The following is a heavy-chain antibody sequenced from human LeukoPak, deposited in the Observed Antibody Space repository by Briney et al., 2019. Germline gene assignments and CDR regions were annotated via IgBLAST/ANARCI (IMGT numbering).Heavy chain of an antibody. D-gene: IGHD6-19*01. CDR3: ARVTYSSGWLGHNWFDP. CDR2: ISAYNGNT. V-gene: IGHV1-18*01. CDR1: GYTFTSYG. Sequence: VASVKVSCKASGYTFTSYGISWVRQAPGQGLEWMGWISAYNGNTNYAQKLQGRVTMTTDTSTSTAYMELRSLRSDDTAVYYCARVTYSSGWLGHNWFDPWGQGTLVIVSS. J-gene: IGHJ5*02.